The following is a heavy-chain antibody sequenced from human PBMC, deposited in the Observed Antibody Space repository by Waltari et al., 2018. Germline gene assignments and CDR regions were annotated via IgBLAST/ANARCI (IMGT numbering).Heavy chain of an antibody. CDR1: GGSISSHS. V-gene: IGHV4-59*11. CDR3: ARAPYYYTD. Sequence: QVQLQESGPGLVKPSETLSLTCTASGGSISSHSWSWIRQPPGKGLEWIGYIYYSGSTNYNPSLKSRVTISVDTSKNQFSLKLSSVTAADTAVYYCARAPYYYTDWGQGTLVTVSS. D-gene: IGHD3-10*01. CDR2: IYYSGST. J-gene: IGHJ4*02.